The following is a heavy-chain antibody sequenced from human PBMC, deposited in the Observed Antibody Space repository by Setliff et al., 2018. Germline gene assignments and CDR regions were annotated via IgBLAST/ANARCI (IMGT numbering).Heavy chain of an antibody. CDR3: ARDNTLFGVVITGSWFDP. CDR2: ISTTGSTE. J-gene: IGHJ5*02. V-gene: IGHV3-48*03. D-gene: IGHD3-3*01. CDR1: GFIFSGYE. Sequence: PGGSLRLSCVASGFIFSGYEMNWVRQAPGKGLEWISYISTTGSTENYADSVKGRFTVSRDNAEDSLYLQMNRLRAEDTAVYYCARDNTLFGVVITGSWFDPWGQGTLVTVSS.